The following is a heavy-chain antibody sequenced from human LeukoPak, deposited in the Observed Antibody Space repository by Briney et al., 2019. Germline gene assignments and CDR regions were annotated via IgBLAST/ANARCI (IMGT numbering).Heavy chain of an antibody. V-gene: IGHV4-34*01. CDR2: INHSGST. CDR3: ARGPLRYFDWLFSTDAFDI. CDR1: GGSFSGYY. J-gene: IGHJ3*02. Sequence: PSETLSLTCAVYGGSFSGYYCSWIRQPPGKGLEWIGEINHSGSTNYNPSLKSRVTISVDTSKNQFSLKLSSVTAADTAVYYCARGPLRYFDWLFSTDAFDIWGQGTMVTVSS. D-gene: IGHD3-9*01.